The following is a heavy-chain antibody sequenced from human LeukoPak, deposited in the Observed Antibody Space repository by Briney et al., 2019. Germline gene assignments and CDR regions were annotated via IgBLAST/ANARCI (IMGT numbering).Heavy chain of an antibody. Sequence: SQTLSLTCAISGDSVSSNSAAWNWIRQSPSRGLEWLGRTYYRSEWYNDYAVSVKSRININPDTSNNQFSLQLNSVTPEDTAVYYCAQADSTGYFYFQHWGQGTLVTVSS. J-gene: IGHJ1*01. CDR2: TYYRSEWYN. CDR3: AQADSTGYFYFQH. D-gene: IGHD3-22*01. CDR1: GDSVSSNSAA. V-gene: IGHV6-1*01.